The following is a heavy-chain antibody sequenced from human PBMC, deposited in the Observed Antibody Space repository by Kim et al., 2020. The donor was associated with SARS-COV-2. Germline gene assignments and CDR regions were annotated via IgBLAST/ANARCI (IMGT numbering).Heavy chain of an antibody. Sequence: GGSLRLSCAASGFTFSSYDMHWVRQATGKGLEWVSAIGTAGDTYYPGSVKGRFTISRENAKNSLYLQMNSLRAGDTAVYYCAKAVAGSRAFDYWGQGTLVTVSS. V-gene: IGHV3-13*04. CDR2: IGTAGDT. D-gene: IGHD6-19*01. J-gene: IGHJ4*02. CDR1: GFTFSSYD. CDR3: AKAVAGSRAFDY.